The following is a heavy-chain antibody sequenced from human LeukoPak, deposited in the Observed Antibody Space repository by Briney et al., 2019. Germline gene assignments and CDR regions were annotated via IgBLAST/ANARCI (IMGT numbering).Heavy chain of an antibody. J-gene: IGHJ5*02. CDR1: GGTFSSYA. Sequence: SVKVSCKASGGTFSSYAISRVRQAPAQGLEWMGRIIPILGIADYAQKFQGRVTITADKSTSTAYMELSSLRSEDTAVYYCAIDSLDYGDYSNWFDPWGQGTLVTVSS. V-gene: IGHV1-69*04. CDR3: AIDSLDYGDYSNWFDP. D-gene: IGHD4-17*01. CDR2: IIPILGIA.